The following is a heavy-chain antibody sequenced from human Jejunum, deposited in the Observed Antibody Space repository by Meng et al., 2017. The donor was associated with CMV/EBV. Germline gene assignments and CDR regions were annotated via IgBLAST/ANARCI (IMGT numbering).Heavy chain of an antibody. V-gene: IGHV3-20*03. CDR2: INGNGGST. CDR1: DYG. J-gene: IGHJ5*02. D-gene: IGHD2-2*02. CDR3: ARGLMGCTSTSCYSGWFDP. Sequence: DYGMSWVRQGPGKGLEWVSGINGNGGSTAYADSAKGRFTISRDNAKNSLYLQMNSLRDEDTAVYYCARGLMGCTSTSCYSGWFDPWGQGTLVTVSS.